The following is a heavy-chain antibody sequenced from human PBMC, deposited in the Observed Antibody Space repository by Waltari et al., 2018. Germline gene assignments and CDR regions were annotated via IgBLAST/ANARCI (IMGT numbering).Heavy chain of an antibody. D-gene: IGHD2-2*01. CDR3: ARAYCSSTSCYWFDP. V-gene: IGHV4-4*07. CDR1: VGSISSYY. Sequence: QVQLQESGPGLVKPSETLSLTCTVSVGSISSYYWRWIRQPAGKGLEWIGRIYTSGSTNYNPSLKSRVTMSVDTSKNQFSLKLSSVTAADTAVYYCARAYCSSTSCYWFDPWGQGTLVTVSS. CDR2: IYTSGST. J-gene: IGHJ5*02.